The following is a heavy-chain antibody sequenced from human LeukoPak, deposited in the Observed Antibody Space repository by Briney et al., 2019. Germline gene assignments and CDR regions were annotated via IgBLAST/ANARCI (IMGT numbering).Heavy chain of an antibody. D-gene: IGHD3-22*01. CDR3: VRGQYYYDSSGYYYSLSYYYGMDV. CDR1: GYTFTSYD. Sequence: ASVKVSCKASGYTFTSYDINWVRQATGQGLGWMGWMNPNSGNTGYAQKFQGRVTMTRNTSISTAYMELSSLRSEDTAVYYCVRGQYYYDSSGYYYSLSYYYGMDVWGQGTTVTVSS. V-gene: IGHV1-8*01. CDR2: MNPNSGNT. J-gene: IGHJ6*02.